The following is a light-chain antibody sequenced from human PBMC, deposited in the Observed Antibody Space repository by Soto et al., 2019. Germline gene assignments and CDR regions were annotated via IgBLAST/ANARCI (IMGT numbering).Light chain of an antibody. CDR3: QQYNDWPRT. V-gene: IGKV3-15*01. CDR2: GAS. J-gene: IGKJ1*01. Sequence: EIVLTQSPGTLSLSPGERATLSFRASQSVSSNLAWYQQKPGQAPRLLVSGASTRATGIAARFNGGGSGTEFTLTISSLQSEDFAVYYCQQYNDWPRTFGQGTKVDIK. CDR1: QSVSSN.